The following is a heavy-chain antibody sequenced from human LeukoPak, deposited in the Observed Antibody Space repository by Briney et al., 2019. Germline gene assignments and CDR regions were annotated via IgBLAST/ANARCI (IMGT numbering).Heavy chain of an antibody. J-gene: IGHJ2*01. V-gene: IGHV3-13*01. D-gene: IGHD2-15*01. CDR1: GFTFSNYD. Sequence: GGSLRLSCAASGFTFSNYDFHWVRQAAGKGLEWVSAIGVVGDTYYSGSVKGRFTISRESAKNSLYLQMNSLRDGDTAVYYCAREYCSGGNCAGGFYFVLWGRGTPVTVSS. CDR2: IGVVGDT. CDR3: AREYCSGGNCAGGFYFVL.